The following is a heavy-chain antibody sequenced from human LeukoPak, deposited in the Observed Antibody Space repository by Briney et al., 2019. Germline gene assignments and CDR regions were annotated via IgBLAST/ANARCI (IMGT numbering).Heavy chain of an antibody. Sequence: GGSLRLSCAASGFTFSSYEMIWLRQATGRALEGVSYISSSGSTIYYADSVKGRFTISRDNAKNSLYLQMNSLRAEDTAVYYCAELGITMIGGVWGKGTTVTISS. CDR2: ISSSGSTI. CDR1: GFTFSSYE. CDR3: AELGITMIGGV. V-gene: IGHV3-48*03. J-gene: IGHJ6*04. D-gene: IGHD3-10*02.